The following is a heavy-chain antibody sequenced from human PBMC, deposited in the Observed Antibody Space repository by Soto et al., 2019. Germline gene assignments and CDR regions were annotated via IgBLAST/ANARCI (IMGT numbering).Heavy chain of an antibody. D-gene: IGHD2-21*02. CDR1: GGTFSSYA. CDR2: IIPIFGTA. CDR3: ARERSLAYCGGDCPAAFDI. J-gene: IGHJ3*02. Sequence: GASVKVSCKASGGTFSSYAISWVRQAPGRGLEWMGGIIPIFGTANYAQKFQGRVTITADESTSTAYMELSSLRSEDTAVYYCARERSLAYCGGDCPAAFDIWGQGTMVTVSS. V-gene: IGHV1-69*13.